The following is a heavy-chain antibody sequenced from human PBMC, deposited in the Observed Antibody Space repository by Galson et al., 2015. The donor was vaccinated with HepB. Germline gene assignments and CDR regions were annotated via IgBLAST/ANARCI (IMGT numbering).Heavy chain of an antibody. CDR3: ARNRHQYYFYYMDV. V-gene: IGHV1-46*01. CDR2: INPSGGST. D-gene: IGHD2-2*01. J-gene: IGHJ6*03. CDR1: GYTFTSYY. Sequence: SVKVSCKASGYTFTSYYMHWVRQAPGQGLEWMGIINPSGGSTSYAQKFQGRVTMTRDTSTSTAYMELRSLRSDDTAVYYCARNRHQYYFYYMDVWGKGTTVTVSS.